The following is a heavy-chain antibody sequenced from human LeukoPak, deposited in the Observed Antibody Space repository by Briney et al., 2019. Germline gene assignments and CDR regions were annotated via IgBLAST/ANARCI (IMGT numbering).Heavy chain of an antibody. CDR1: GGSFSGYY. V-gene: IGHV4-34*01. CDR3: ARGRAVRGVIRE. J-gene: IGHJ4*02. CDR2: INHSGST. D-gene: IGHD3-10*01. Sequence: SKTLSLTCAVYGGSFSGYYWSWIRQPPGKGLEWIGEINHSGSTNYNPSLKSRVTISVDTSKNQFSLKLSSVTAADTAVYYCARGRAVRGVIREWGQGTLVTVSS.